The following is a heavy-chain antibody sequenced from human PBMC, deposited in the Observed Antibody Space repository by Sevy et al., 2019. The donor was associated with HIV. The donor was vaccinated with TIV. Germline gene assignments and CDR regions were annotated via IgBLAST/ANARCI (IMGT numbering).Heavy chain of an antibody. CDR3: KRWKAAQSIFDY. Sequence: GGSLRLSCTASGFTFGDYCMSWVRQAPGKGLEWVAFLKSDVYGGTVDHAASVRGRFVISRDDSKTIAYLQMNDLKTEDKGVYYCKRWKAAQSIFDYWGQRALVTVSS. J-gene: IGHJ4*02. CDR2: LKSDVYGGTV. D-gene: IGHD6-13*01. CDR1: GFTFGDYC. V-gene: IGHV3-49*04.